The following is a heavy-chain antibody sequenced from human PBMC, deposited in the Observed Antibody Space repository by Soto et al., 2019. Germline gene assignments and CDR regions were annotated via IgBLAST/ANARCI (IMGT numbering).Heavy chain of an antibody. CDR3: AATYSGSYYAVDY. Sequence: LRLSCAASGFTFSSYGIHWVRQAPGKGLEWVAVISDDGSNKYYADSVKGRFTISRDNSKTTLWLQMNSLRPEDTAVFYCAATYSGSYYAVDYWGQGTLVTVSS. V-gene: IGHV3-30*03. CDR1: GFTFSSYG. J-gene: IGHJ4*02. CDR2: ISDDGSNK. D-gene: IGHD1-26*01.